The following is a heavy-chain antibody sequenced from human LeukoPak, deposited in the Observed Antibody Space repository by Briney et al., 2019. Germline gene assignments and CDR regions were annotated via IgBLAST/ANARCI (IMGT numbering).Heavy chain of an antibody. D-gene: IGHD1-1*01. CDR3: ARSRDNYIFFDY. CDR1: GGSIRSSYYY. Sequence: SETLSLTCTVSGGSIRSSYYYWGWIRQPPGKGLEWIGSIYDSGSTYYNPSLKSRVTISVDTSKNQFSLKLSSVTAADTAVYFCARSRDNYIFFDYWGQGALVTVSS. CDR2: IYDSGST. V-gene: IGHV4-39*07. J-gene: IGHJ4*02.